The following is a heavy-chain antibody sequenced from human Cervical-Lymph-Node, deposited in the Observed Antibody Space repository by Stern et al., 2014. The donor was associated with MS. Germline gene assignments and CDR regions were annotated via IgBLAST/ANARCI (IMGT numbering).Heavy chain of an antibody. J-gene: IGHJ3*02. Sequence: VHLPQSGADLKKPGDSLTLSCTASGYTFTSYGITWVRQAPGQGLEWIAWVSAYNGNANYAQKLQGIFAMTTGTSTSTAYMELRSLRSDDTAVYYCAGGLLGSENAFDIWGQGTMVTVSS. CDR3: AGGLLGSENAFDI. D-gene: IGHD2-15*01. CDR2: VSAYNGNA. V-gene: IGHV1-18*01. CDR1: GYTFTSYG.